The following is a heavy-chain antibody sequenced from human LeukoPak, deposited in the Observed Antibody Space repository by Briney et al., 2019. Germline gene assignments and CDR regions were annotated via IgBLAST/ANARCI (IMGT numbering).Heavy chain of an antibody. Sequence: GGSLRLSCAASGFTFSSSSMTWVRQAPGKGLEWVSSISSTSNYMYYVDSVKGRFTISRDNARNSLYLQMNSLRAEDTAVYYCARGPGSGWYNYWGHGTLVTVSS. CDR1: GFTFSSSS. CDR2: ISSTSNYM. J-gene: IGHJ4*01. V-gene: IGHV3-21*01. D-gene: IGHD6-19*01. CDR3: ARGPGSGWYNY.